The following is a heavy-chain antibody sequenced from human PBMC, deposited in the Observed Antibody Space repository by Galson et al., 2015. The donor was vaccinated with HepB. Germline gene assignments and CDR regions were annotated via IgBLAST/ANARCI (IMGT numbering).Heavy chain of an antibody. Sequence: LRLSCADSGFTFADSAMYWVRHAPGKGVEWVSGISWNSGSIGYADSVKDRFTISRDNAKNSLYLQMKSLRAEDTALYYCAKDMRDLPFAFDIWGQGTMVTVSS. J-gene: IGHJ3*02. CDR3: AKDMRDLPFAFDI. V-gene: IGHV3-9*01. CDR2: ISWNSGSI. CDR1: GFTFADSA. D-gene: IGHD5/OR15-5a*01.